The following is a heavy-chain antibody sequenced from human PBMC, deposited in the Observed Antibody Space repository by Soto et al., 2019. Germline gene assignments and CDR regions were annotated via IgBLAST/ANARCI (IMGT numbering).Heavy chain of an antibody. CDR2: SHSDGSST. CDR1: GFTFSYYW. Sequence: EVQLVESGGGLVRPGGSLRLSCAASGFTFSYYWMQWVRQAPGKGLVWVSRSHSDGSSTTYADFVKGGFIISRDNARNTVHLQMNSVRVEDTAVYYCASGDRGDFHRWGQGRVVTFSS. V-gene: IGHV3-74*01. CDR3: ASGDRGDFHR. J-gene: IGHJ3*01. D-gene: IGHD3-10*01.